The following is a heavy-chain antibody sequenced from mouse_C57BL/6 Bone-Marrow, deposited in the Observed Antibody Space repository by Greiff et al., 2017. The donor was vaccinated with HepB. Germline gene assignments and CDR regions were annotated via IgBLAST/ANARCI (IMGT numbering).Heavy chain of an antibody. CDR2: ISSGGDYI. D-gene: IGHD4-1*01. CDR1: GFTFSSYA. CDR3: TRVLWDEGFAY. V-gene: IGHV5-9-1*02. J-gene: IGHJ3*01. Sequence: EVKLMESGEGLVKPGGSLKLSCAASGFTFSSYAMSWVRQTPEKRLEWVAYISSGGDYIYYADTVKGRFTISRDNARNTLYLQMSSLKSEDTAMYYCTRVLWDEGFAYWGQGTLVTVSA.